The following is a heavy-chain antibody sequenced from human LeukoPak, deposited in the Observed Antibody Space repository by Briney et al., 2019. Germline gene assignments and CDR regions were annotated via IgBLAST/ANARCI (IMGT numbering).Heavy chain of an antibody. V-gene: IGHV1-2*02. J-gene: IGHJ4*02. Sequence: ASVKVSCKASGYTFTGYYMHWVRQAPGQGLEWMGWINPNSGGTNYAQKFQGRVTMTRDTSISTAYMGLSRLRSDDTAVYYCARDFDYSNYDRYFDYWGQGTLVTVSS. D-gene: IGHD4-11*01. CDR3: ARDFDYSNYDRYFDY. CDR1: GYTFTGYY. CDR2: INPNSGGT.